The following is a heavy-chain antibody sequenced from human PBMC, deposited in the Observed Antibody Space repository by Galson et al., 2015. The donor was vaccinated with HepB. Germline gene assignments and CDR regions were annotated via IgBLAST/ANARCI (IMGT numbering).Heavy chain of an antibody. CDR3: ASFESYSSGWYRPELGMDV. CDR2: INPSGGST. D-gene: IGHD6-19*01. J-gene: IGHJ6*02. V-gene: IGHV1-46*03. Sequence: SVKVSCKASGYTFTSYYMNWVRQAPGQGLEWMGIINPSGGSTSYAQKFQGRVTMTRDTSTSTVYMELSSLRSEDTAVYYCASFESYSSGWYRPELGMDVWGQGTPVTVSS. CDR1: GYTFTSYY.